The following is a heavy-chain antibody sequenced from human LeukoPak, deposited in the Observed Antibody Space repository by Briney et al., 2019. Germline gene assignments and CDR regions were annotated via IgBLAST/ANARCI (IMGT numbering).Heavy chain of an antibody. V-gene: IGHV1-2*02. D-gene: IGHD6-13*01. CDR3: ARETTGSSWYGYYYYYMDV. CDR1: GYTFTGYY. Sequence: ASVKVSCKASGYTFTGYYMHWVRQAPGQGLEWMGWINPNSGGTNYAQKFQGRVTMTRDTSISTAYMELSRLRSDDTAVYYCARETTGSSWYGYYYYYMDVWGKGTTVTVSS. CDR2: INPNSGGT. J-gene: IGHJ6*03.